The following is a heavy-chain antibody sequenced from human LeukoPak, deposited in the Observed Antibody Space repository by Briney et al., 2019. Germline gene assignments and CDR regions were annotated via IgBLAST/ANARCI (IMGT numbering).Heavy chain of an antibody. J-gene: IGHJ4*02. CDR1: GHSISSYY. Sequence: PSDTVSLTCTLSGHSISSYYWSWIRQPPGKGLEWSGRIYTSGRTNHNPSHTSRVTISVDTYKTQFSLKLSSVTAADTAVYYCTRANGYGLIDYWGQGTLVTVSS. CDR2: IYTSGRT. CDR3: TRANGYGLIDY. D-gene: IGHD3-10*01. V-gene: IGHV4-4*08.